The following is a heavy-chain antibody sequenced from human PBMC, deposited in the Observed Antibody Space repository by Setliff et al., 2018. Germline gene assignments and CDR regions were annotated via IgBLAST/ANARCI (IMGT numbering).Heavy chain of an antibody. D-gene: IGHD6-6*01. CDR3: ARETIAARGDFDY. CDR1: GGSFSGYY. CDR2: INHSGST. J-gene: IGHJ4*02. V-gene: IGHV4-34*01. Sequence: PSETLSLTCAVYGGSFSGYYWSWIRQPPGKGLEWIGEINHSGSTNYNPSLKSRVTISVDTSKKQFSLKLSSVTAADTAVYYCARETIAARGDFDYWGQGTLVTVSS.